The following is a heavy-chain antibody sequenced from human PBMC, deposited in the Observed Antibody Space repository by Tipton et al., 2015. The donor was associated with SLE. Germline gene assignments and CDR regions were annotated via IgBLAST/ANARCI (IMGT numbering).Heavy chain of an antibody. Sequence: QLVQSGPEVKKPGESLKISCKGSGYSFSNYWIGWVRQMPGEGLEWMGIIYPGDSDTKYSASFQGQVTISADKSINTAYLQWSSLKASDTAIYYCARPQGYCSGGSCSLYWYFDLWGRGTLVTVSS. CDR1: GYSFSNYW. CDR3: ARPQGYCSGGSCSLYWYFDL. CDR2: IYPGDSDT. D-gene: IGHD2-15*01. V-gene: IGHV5-51*03. J-gene: IGHJ2*01.